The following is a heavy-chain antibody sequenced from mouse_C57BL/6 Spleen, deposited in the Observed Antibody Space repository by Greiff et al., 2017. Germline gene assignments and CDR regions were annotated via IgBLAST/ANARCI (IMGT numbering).Heavy chain of an antibody. D-gene: IGHD2-5*01. V-gene: IGHV1-54*01. CDR3: ARQGYSKDGIAY. CDR1: GYAFTNYL. CDR2: INPGSGGT. Sequence: QVQLQQSGAELVRPGTSVTVSCKASGYAFTNYLIEWVKQRPGQGLEWIGVINPGSGGTNYNEKFKGKATLTADKSSSTAYMQLSSLTSEDSAVYFCARQGYSKDGIAYWGQGTLVTVSA. J-gene: IGHJ3*01.